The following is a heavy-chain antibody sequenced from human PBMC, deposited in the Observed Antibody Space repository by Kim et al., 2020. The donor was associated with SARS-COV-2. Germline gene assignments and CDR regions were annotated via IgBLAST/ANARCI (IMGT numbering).Heavy chain of an antibody. CDR2: ISDSGRHT. D-gene: IGHD1-26*01. CDR3: ARDLRRSGSYGWFDA. Sequence: GGSLRLSCTASFTFRTYGMSWVRQAPGKGLDWVSSISDSGRHTYYADSVKGRFTITRDNSKNTLYLQMISLRAEDTAVYYCARDLRRSGSYGWFDAWGQGTLVTVSS. CDR1: FTFRTYG. V-gene: IGHV3-23*01. J-gene: IGHJ5*02.